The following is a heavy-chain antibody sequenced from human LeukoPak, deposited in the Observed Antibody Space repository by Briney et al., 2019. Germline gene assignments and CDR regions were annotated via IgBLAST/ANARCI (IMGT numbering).Heavy chain of an antibody. D-gene: IGHD2-2*01. J-gene: IGHJ4*02. CDR3: VGCSSTSCYDY. V-gene: IGHV3-64D*06. CDR1: GFTFSSYA. Sequence: GGSLRLSCSASGFTFSSYAMHWVRQAPGKGLKYVSAISSNGGSTYYADSVKGRFTISRDNSKNTLYLQMSSLRAEDTAVYYCVGCSSTSCYDYWGQGTLVTVSS. CDR2: ISSNGGST.